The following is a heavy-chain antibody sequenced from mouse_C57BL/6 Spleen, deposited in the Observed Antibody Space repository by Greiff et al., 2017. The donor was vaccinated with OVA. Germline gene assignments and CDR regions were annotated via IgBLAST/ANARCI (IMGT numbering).Heavy chain of an antibody. J-gene: IGHJ4*01. CDR2: IDPSDSET. CDR3: ARTGGWLLYAMDY. V-gene: IGHV1-52*01. D-gene: IGHD2-3*01. Sequence: QVQLQQPGAELVRPGSSVKLSCKASGYTFTSYWMHWVKQRPIQGLEWIGNIDPSDSETHYNQKFKDKATLTVDKSSSTAYMQISSLTSEDSAVYYSARTGGWLLYAMDYWGQGTSVTVSS. CDR1: GYTFTSYW.